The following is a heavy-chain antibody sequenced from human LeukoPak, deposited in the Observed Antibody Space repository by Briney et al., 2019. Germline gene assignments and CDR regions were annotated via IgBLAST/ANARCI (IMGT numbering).Heavy chain of an antibody. D-gene: IGHD3-10*01. CDR2: IIPLFGPA. CDR1: GGTFTSYA. J-gene: IGHJ4*02. Sequence: SVKVSCKASGGTFTSYAFSWVRQAPGQGLEWMGGIIPLFGPATYAQKFQGRVTIIADESTSTDYMELSSLRSEDTAVYYCARPSTMVRGVAFYFDYWGQGTLVTVSS. V-gene: IGHV1-69*13. CDR3: ARPSTMVRGVAFYFDY.